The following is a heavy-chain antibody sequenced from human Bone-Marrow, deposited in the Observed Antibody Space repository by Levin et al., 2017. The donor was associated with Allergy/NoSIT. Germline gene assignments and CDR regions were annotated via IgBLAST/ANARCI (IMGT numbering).Heavy chain of an antibody. J-gene: IGHJ3*02. CDR2: INPNSADT. Sequence: ASVKVSCKASGYTFTDYFIHWVRLAPGQGLEWMGWINPNSADTDSSQNFQGTVTMTRDTSISTAYMEVTSLTSNDTALYYCARISSAAFDMWGQGTVVTVSS. V-gene: IGHV1-2*02. D-gene: IGHD6-19*01. CDR1: GYTFTDYF. CDR3: ARISSAAFDM.